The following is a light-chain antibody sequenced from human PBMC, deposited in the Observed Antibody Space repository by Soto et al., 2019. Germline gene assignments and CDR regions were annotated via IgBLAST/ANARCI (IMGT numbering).Light chain of an antibody. CDR1: SGNIASAY. Sequence: NFMLTQPHSVSQSPGKTVTISCTRSSGNIASAYVQWYQQRPGSAPTTVIYEDDQRPSGVPDRFSGSIDSSSNSASLTISGLKTEDEADYYCQSFDSNNPWVFGGGTQLTVL. CDR2: EDD. CDR3: QSFDSNNPWV. V-gene: IGLV6-57*04. J-gene: IGLJ3*02.